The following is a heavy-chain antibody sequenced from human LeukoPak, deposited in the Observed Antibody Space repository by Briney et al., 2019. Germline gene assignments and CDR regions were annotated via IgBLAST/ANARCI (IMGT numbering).Heavy chain of an antibody. CDR1: GFTFSSYA. V-gene: IGHV3-23*01. D-gene: IGHD3-22*01. CDR2: ISGSGGST. J-gene: IGHJ4*02. Sequence: GGSLRLSCAASGFTFSSYAMSWVRQAPGKGLEWVSAISGSGGSTYYADSVKGRFTISRDNSKNTLYLQMNSLRAEDTAVYYCAKDLVPRSSGYLIDYWGQGTLVTVSS. CDR3: AKDLVPRSSGYLIDY.